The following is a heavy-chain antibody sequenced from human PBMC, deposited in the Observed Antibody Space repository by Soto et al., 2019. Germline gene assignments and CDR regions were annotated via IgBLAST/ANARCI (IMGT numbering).Heavy chain of an antibody. CDR3: ARGRGEFDA. CDR2: INHSGNT. V-gene: IGHV4-34*01. J-gene: IGHJ5*02. CDR1: VASLRDNY. Sequence: SDALSLTGAGYVASLRDNYCNWLRQPPGKGLEWIGEINHSGNTNYNPSLRSRVTISIDTSKNQLSLNLRSVSAADTAVDYCARGRGEFDAWGKGTPVTVSS. D-gene: IGHD2-21*01.